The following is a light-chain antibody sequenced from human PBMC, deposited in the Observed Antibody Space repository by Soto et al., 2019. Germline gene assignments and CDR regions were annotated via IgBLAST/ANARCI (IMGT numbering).Light chain of an antibody. CDR3: MQSTQLPPL. CDR1: QSLLHITGETF. J-gene: IGKJ5*01. CDR2: EVS. Sequence: DVVMTQTPLSLSVAPGQPASISRKSSQSLLHITGETFRFWYLQKPGQSPQLLSYEVSTRVSGEPDRFSGSGSGTDGTLEISRVETDDVGIYYCMQSTQLPPLVGQGTRLGIE. V-gene: IGKV2D-29*02.